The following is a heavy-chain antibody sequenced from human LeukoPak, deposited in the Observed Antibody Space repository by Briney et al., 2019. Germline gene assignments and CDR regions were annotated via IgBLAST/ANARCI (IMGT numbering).Heavy chain of an antibody. Sequence: SVKVSCKASGGTFSSYAISWVRQAPGQGLEWMGGIIPIFGTANYAQKFQGRVTMTRDMSTSTVYMELSSLRSEDTAVYYCARNGDYDSSGYYGGVDNYWGQGTLVTVSS. V-gene: IGHV1-69*05. J-gene: IGHJ4*02. CDR2: IIPIFGTA. D-gene: IGHD3-22*01. CDR1: GGTFSSYA. CDR3: ARNGDYDSSGYYGGVDNY.